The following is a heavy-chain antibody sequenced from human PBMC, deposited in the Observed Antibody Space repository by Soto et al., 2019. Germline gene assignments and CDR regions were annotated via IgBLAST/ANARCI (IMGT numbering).Heavy chain of an antibody. CDR3: ARDGFLYYDILTGPTKTFDI. D-gene: IGHD3-9*01. Sequence: GGSLRLSCAASGFTFSSYSMNWVRQAPGKGLEWVSSISSSSSYIYYADSVKGRFTISRDNAKNSLFLQMNSLRAEDTAVYYCARDGFLYYDILTGPTKTFDIWGQGTMVTVSS. CDR1: GFTFSSYS. CDR2: ISSSSSYI. J-gene: IGHJ3*02. V-gene: IGHV3-21*01.